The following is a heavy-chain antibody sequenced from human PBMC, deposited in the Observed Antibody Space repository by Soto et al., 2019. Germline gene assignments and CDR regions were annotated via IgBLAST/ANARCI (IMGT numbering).Heavy chain of an antibody. V-gene: IGHV1-69*13. D-gene: IGHD4-4*01. CDR1: GGTFSSYA. J-gene: IGHJ4*02. CDR3: ARVTDSNFLY. CDR2: IIPIFGTT. Sequence: SVKIYCKASGGTFSSYAISWVRQAPGQGLQWMGGIIPIFGTTNYAQKFQGRVTITADESTSTVYMELSSLRSEDTAVYYCARVTDSNFLYWGQGALVTVSS.